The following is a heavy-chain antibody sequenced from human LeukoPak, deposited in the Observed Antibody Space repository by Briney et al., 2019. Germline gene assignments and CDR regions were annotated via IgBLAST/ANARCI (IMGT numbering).Heavy chain of an antibody. J-gene: IGHJ4*02. CDR1: GFTSSSYA. D-gene: IGHD6-13*01. Sequence: GGSLRLSCAASGFTSSSYAMHWVRQAPGKGLEWVAVISYDGSNKYYADSVKGRFTISRDNSKNTLYLQMNSLRAEDTAVYYCASLNAAADPYYFDYWGQGTLVTVSS. V-gene: IGHV3-30-3*01. CDR2: ISYDGSNK. CDR3: ASLNAAADPYYFDY.